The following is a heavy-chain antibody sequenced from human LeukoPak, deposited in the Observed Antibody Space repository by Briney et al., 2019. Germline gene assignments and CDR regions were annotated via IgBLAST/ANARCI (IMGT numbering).Heavy chain of an antibody. Sequence: SETLSLTCTVSGGSISSYYWSWIRQPPGKGLEWIGYIYYSGSTNYNPSLKSRVTISVDMSKNQFSLKLSSVTAADTAVYYCAREREVGATRWFDPWGQGTLVTVSS. D-gene: IGHD1-26*01. J-gene: IGHJ5*02. CDR3: AREREVGATRWFDP. CDR1: GGSISSYY. V-gene: IGHV4-59*01. CDR2: IYYSGST.